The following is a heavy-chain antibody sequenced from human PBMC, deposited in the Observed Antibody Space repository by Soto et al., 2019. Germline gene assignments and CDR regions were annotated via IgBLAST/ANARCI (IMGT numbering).Heavy chain of an antibody. V-gene: IGHV3-30-3*01. CDR1: GFTFSSYA. CDR3: AREGLVPAATPWFDY. CDR2: ISDDGSNK. D-gene: IGHD2-2*02. Sequence: QVQLVESGGGVVQPGRSLRLSCAASGFTFSSYAMHWVRQAPGKGLEGGAVISDDGSNKYYADSVKSRFTIYRDNSKNLLYLQMNSLRAEDTAVYYCAREGLVPAATPWFDYWGQGTLVTVSS. J-gene: IGHJ4*02.